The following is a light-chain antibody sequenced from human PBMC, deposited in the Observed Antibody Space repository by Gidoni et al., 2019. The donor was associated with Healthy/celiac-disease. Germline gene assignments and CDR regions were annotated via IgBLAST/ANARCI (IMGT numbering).Light chain of an antibody. CDR2: DKN. Sequence: SSELTPHPSVPLALGQTVRITCQGDSLRSYYASWYQQKPGQAPVLVIYDKNDRPSGIPDRFSGSSSGNTASLTITGAQAEDEADYYCNSRDSSGNHWVFGGGTKLTVL. CDR3: NSRDSSGNHWV. CDR1: SLRSYY. J-gene: IGLJ3*02. V-gene: IGLV3-19*01.